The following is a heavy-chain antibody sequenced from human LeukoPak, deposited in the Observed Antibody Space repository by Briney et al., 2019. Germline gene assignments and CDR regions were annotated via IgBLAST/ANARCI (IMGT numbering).Heavy chain of an antibody. Sequence: SVKLSCKASGGTFSSYAISWVRQAPGQGLEWMGGIIPIFGTANYAQKFQGRVTITTDESTSTAYMELSSLRSEDTAVYYCARSGTSSTTPQYYYYYMDVWGKGTTVTVSS. CDR2: IIPIFGTA. J-gene: IGHJ6*03. V-gene: IGHV1-69*05. CDR1: GGTFSSYA. D-gene: IGHD2-2*01. CDR3: ARSGTSSTTPQYYYYYMDV.